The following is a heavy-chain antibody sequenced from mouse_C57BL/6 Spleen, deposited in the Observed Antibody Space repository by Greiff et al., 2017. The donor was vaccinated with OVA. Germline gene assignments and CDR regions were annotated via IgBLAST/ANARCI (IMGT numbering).Heavy chain of an antibody. CDR1: GYTFTSYW. CDR2: IDPSDSYT. D-gene: IGHD3-2*02. Sequence: QVQLQQPGAELVMPGASVKLPCKASGYTFTSYWMHWVKQRPGQGLEWIGEIDPSDSYTNYNQKFKGKSTLTVDKSSSTAYMQLSSLTSEDSAVYYCARRGSSGYSFAYWGQGTLVTVSA. CDR3: ARRGSSGYSFAY. J-gene: IGHJ3*01. V-gene: IGHV1-69*01.